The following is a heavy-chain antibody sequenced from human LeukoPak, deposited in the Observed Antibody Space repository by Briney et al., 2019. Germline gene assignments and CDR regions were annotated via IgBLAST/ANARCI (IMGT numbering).Heavy chain of an antibody. CDR2: ISVYNGNT. J-gene: IGHJ4*02. V-gene: IGHV1-18*01. D-gene: IGHD2-2*01. CDR1: GYTFTSYG. CDR3: ARARDTVVVPAAEVDY. Sequence: ASVTVSFTASGYTFTSYGINWVRQAPGQGLEWMGWISVYNGNTNYAQKLQGRVTMTTDTSTSTAYMELRSLRSDDAAVYYCARARDTVVVPAAEVDYWGQGTLVTVSS.